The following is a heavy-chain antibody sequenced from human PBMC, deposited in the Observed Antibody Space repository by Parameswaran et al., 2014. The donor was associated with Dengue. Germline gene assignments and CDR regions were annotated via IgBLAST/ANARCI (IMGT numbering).Heavy chain of an antibody. CDR3: ARDPRATSHYGMDV. V-gene: IGHV3-48*02. Sequence: VRQAPGKGLEWVSYISSSSSTIYYADSVKGRFTISRDNAKNSLYLQMNSLRDEDTAVYYCARDPRATSHYGMDVWGQGTTVTVSS. J-gene: IGHJ6*02. CDR2: ISSSSSTI.